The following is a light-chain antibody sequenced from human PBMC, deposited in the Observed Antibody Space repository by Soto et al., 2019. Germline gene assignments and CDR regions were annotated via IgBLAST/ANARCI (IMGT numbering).Light chain of an antibody. CDR1: QSVTRSL. CDR2: GAS. J-gene: IGKJ5*01. CDR3: QQYDSFPIS. Sequence: LAPGERATLSCRASQSVTRSLLAWYQQKPGQAPRLLVSGASKRATGIPDRFSGSGSGTDFTLTISRLEPEDFAVYFCQQYDSFPISFGQGTRLEIK. V-gene: IGKV3-20*01.